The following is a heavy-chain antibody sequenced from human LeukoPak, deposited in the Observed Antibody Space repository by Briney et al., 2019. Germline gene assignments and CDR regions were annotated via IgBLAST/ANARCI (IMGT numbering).Heavy chain of an antibody. CDR1: GFTFSSYG. D-gene: IGHD6-13*01. CDR3: ARVYSSSWYVSYYYYGMDV. J-gene: IGHJ6*02. Sequence: GRSLRLSCAASGFTFSSYGMHWVRQAPGKGLEWVAVIWYDGSNKYYADSVKGRFTISRDNSKNTLYLQMNSLRAEDTAVYYCARVYSSSWYVSYYYYGMDVWGQGTTVTVSS. V-gene: IGHV3-33*01. CDR2: IWYDGSNK.